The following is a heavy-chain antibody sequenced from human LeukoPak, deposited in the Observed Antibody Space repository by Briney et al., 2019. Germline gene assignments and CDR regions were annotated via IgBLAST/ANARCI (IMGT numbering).Heavy chain of an antibody. V-gene: IGHV3-21*01. CDR2: ISSTSKYI. CDR3: AREPFWSGYYSNLHFDY. D-gene: IGHD3-3*01. CDR1: EFTFSSYN. J-gene: IGHJ4*02. Sequence: PGGSLRLSCAASEFTFSSYNMNWVRQAPGKGLEWVSSISSTSKYIYYADSVMGRFTISRDNAKNSLYLQMNSLRAEDTAVYYCAREPFWSGYYSNLHFDYWGQGTLVTVSS.